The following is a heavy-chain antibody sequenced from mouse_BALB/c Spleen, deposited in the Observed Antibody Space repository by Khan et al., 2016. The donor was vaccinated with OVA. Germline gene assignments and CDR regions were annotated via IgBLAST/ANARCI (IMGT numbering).Heavy chain of an antibody. J-gene: IGHJ2*01. CDR3: AKEITSLCDY. V-gene: IGHV9-3*02. Sequence: QIQLVQSGPELKKPGETVKISCKASGYTFTNYGMNWVKQAPGKGLRWMGWINTNTGEPTYAEEFMGRFAFSLETSASTAYLQINNLKNEDTATYFCAKEITSLCDYWGQCTTLTVSS. CDR1: GYTFTNYG. D-gene: IGHD1-1*01. CDR2: INTNTGEP.